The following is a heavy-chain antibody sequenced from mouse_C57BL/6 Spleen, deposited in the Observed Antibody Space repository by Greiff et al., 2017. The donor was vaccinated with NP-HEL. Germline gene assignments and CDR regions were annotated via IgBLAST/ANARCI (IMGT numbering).Heavy chain of an antibody. Sequence: VQLQQSGPELVKPGASVKISCKASGYTFTDYYMNWVKQSHGKSLEWIGDINPNNGGTSYNQKFKGKATLTVDKSSSTAYMELRSLTSEDSAVYYCAREGYYWYFDVWGTGTTVTVSS. CDR3: AREGYYWYFDV. J-gene: IGHJ1*03. CDR1: GYTFTDYY. CDR2: INPNNGGT. V-gene: IGHV1-26*01. D-gene: IGHD2-2*01.